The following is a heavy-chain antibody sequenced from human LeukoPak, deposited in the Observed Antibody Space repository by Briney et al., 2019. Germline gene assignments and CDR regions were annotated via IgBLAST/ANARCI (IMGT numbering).Heavy chain of an antibody. V-gene: IGHV3-30*18. CDR2: ISYDGSNK. J-gene: IGHJ3*02. CDR1: GFIFSSYG. CDR3: AKGASGWHYDAFDI. Sequence: GGSLRLSCAASGFIFSSYGMHWVRQAPGKGLEWVAVISYDGSNKYYADSVKGRFTISRDNSKNTLYLQMNSLRAEDTAVYYCAKGASGWHYDAFDIWGQGTMVTVSS. D-gene: IGHD6-19*01.